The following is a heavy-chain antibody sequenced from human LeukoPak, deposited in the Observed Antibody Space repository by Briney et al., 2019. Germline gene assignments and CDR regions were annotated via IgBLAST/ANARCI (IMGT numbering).Heavy chain of an antibody. J-gene: IGHJ4*02. D-gene: IGHD6-6*01. V-gene: IGHV1-69*13. CDR1: GGTFSSYA. Sequence: SVKVSCKASGGTFSSYAISWVRQAPGQGLEWMGGIIPIFGTANYAQRFQGRVTITADESTSTAYMELSSLRSEDTAVYYCARSEADEYSSSPPLDYWGQGTLVTVSS. CDR3: ARSEADEYSSSPPLDY. CDR2: IIPIFGTA.